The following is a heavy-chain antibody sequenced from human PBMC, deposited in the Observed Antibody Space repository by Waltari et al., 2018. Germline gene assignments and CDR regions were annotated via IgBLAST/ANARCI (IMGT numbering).Heavy chain of an antibody. Sequence: EVQLVESGGGLVQPGGSLRLSCAASGFTFSSYWMSWVRQAPGKGLEWVANRKQEGSEKYYVDSVKGRCTISRDNAKNSLYLQMNSLRAEDTAVYYCARDDIIAARPHDYWGQGTLVTVSS. J-gene: IGHJ4*02. V-gene: IGHV3-7*01. CDR2: RKQEGSEK. CDR1: GFTFSSYW. D-gene: IGHD6-6*01. CDR3: ARDDIIAARPHDY.